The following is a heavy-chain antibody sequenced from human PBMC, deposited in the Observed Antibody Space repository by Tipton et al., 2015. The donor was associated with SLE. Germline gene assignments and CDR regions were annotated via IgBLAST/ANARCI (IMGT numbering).Heavy chain of an antibody. J-gene: IGHJ6*03. D-gene: IGHD2-2*02. V-gene: IGHV4-39*07. CDR2: IYYSGST. Sequence: TLSLTCTVSGGSISSGGYYWGWIRQPPGKGLEWIGSIYYSGSTYYNPSLKSRVTTSVDRSKNQFSLKMTSVTAADTAVYYCARVDTLRYYYMDVWGKGTTVTVS. CDR3: ARVDTLRYYYMDV. CDR1: GGSISSGGYY.